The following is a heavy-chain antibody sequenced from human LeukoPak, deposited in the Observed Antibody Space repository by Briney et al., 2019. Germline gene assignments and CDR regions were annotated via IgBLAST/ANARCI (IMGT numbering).Heavy chain of an antibody. Sequence: ASVKVSCKASGYTFTGYYMHWVRQAPGQGLEWMGWINPNSGGTNYAQKFQGRVTMTRDTSISTAYMELSRLRSDDTAVYYCARLLGGSYSNYFDYWGQGTLVTVSS. CDR2: INPNSGGT. J-gene: IGHJ4*02. CDR3: ARLLGGSYSNYFDY. D-gene: IGHD1-26*01. V-gene: IGHV1-2*02. CDR1: GYTFTGYY.